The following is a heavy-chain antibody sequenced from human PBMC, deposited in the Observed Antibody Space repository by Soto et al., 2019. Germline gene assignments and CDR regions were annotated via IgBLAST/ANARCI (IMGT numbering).Heavy chain of an antibody. CDR1: GDTFTDYY. CDR2: VNPSGGHT. J-gene: IGHJ4*02. CDR3: ARGGHVVVVTAALDY. V-gene: IGHV1-46*01. Sequence: QVQLMQSGAEVKKPGASVKVSCKASGDTFTDYYIHWVRQAPGQGLEWMGTVNPSGGHTTYAQHFLGRVTMTRDTSTSTLYMELTSVTSDGTAIDYCARGGHVVVVTAALDYWGQGTLVTVSS. D-gene: IGHD2-21*02.